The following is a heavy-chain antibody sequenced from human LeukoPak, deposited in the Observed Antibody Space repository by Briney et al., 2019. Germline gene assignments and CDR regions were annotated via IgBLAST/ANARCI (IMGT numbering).Heavy chain of an antibody. Sequence: GGSLRLSCAASGFTFSSYWMSWVRQAPGKGLEWVANIKQDGSEKYYVDSVKGRFTISRDNAKNSLYLQMNSLRAEDTAVYYCARGHYYDSSGYSAVFDYWGQGTLVTVSS. J-gene: IGHJ4*02. CDR3: ARGHYYDSSGYSAVFDY. CDR2: IKQDGSEK. D-gene: IGHD3-22*01. V-gene: IGHV3-7*01. CDR1: GFTFSSYW.